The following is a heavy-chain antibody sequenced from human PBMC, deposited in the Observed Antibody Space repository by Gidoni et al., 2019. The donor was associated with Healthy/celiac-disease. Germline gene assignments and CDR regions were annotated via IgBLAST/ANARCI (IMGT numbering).Heavy chain of an antibody. D-gene: IGHD2-2*01. V-gene: IGHV3-15*01. J-gene: IGHJ6*02. Sequence: EVQLVESGGGLVKPGGSLRLSCAASGFTFSNAWMSWVRQAPGKGLEWVGRIKSKTDGGTTDYAAPVKSRFTISRDDSKNTLYLQMNSLKTEDTAVYYCTTGSSTLYYYYGMDVWGQGTTVTVSS. CDR2: IKSKTDGGTT. CDR3: TTGSSTLYYYYGMDV. CDR1: GFTFSNAW.